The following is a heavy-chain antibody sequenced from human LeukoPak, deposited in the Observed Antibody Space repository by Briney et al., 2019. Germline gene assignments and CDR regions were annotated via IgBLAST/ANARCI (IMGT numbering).Heavy chain of an antibody. CDR1: GGSISSSDYF. CDR3: ARYRLGWFDP. D-gene: IGHD6-25*01. J-gene: IGHJ5*02. Sequence: SETLSLTWTASGGSISSSDYFWSWIRQPARKGLEWIGRINSRGSTNYNPSLKSRVTLSVDTSKNQFSLKLTSVTVADTAVYYCARYRLGWFDPWGQGTLVTVSS. V-gene: IGHV4-61*02. CDR2: INSRGST.